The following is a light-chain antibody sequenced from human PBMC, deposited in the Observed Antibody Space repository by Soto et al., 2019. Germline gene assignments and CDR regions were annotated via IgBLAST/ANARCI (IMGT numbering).Light chain of an antibody. CDR3: ATWDDTLV. J-gene: IGLJ2*01. CDR1: SSNIGGHY. Sequence: QSVLTQPPSASGTPGQRVTISCSGSSSNIGGHYVYWYQQVPGTAPKVLIYRNDQRPSGVSDRFSGSKSGTSASLAISGLRSEDEADYYCATWDDTLVFGGGTQLTVL. CDR2: RND. V-gene: IGLV1-47*01.